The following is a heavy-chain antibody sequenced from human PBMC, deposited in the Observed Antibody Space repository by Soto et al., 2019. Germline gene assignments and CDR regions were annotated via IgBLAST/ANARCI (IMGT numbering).Heavy chain of an antibody. J-gene: IGHJ4*02. Sequence: GGSLRLSCAASGFTFSSYAMSWVRQAPGKGLGWVSAISGSGGSTYYADSVKGRFTISRDNSKNTLYLQMNSLRAEDTAVYYCAKDPWELPWVSWFDYWGQGTLVTVSS. CDR3: AKDPWELPWVSWFDY. CDR1: GFTFSSYA. D-gene: IGHD1-26*01. V-gene: IGHV3-23*01. CDR2: ISGSGGST.